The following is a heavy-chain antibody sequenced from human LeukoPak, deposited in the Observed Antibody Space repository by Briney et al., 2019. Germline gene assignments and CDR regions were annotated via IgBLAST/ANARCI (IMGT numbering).Heavy chain of an antibody. Sequence: GGSLRLSCAASGYTFDDYAMDWVRQAPGRGLEWDSGISWNSGSIGYADSVKGRFTISRDNAKNSLYLQMNSLRAEDTALYYCAKAPAGDFWSGYPDYWGQGTLVTVSS. CDR1: GYTFDDYA. CDR2: ISWNSGSI. J-gene: IGHJ4*02. CDR3: AKAPAGDFWSGYPDY. V-gene: IGHV3-9*01. D-gene: IGHD3-3*01.